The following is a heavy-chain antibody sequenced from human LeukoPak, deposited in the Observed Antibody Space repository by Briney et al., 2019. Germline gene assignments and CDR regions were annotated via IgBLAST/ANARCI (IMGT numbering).Heavy chain of an antibody. Sequence: PSETLSLTCTVPGGSISSYYWSWIRQPPGKGLEWIGYIYYSGSTNYNPSLKSRVTISVDTSKNQFSLKLSSVTAADTAVYYCARHSGLRSQLVTYFDYWGQGTLVTVSS. D-gene: IGHD6-6*01. CDR2: IYYSGST. J-gene: IGHJ4*02. V-gene: IGHV4-59*08. CDR3: ARHSGLRSQLVTYFDY. CDR1: GGSISSYY.